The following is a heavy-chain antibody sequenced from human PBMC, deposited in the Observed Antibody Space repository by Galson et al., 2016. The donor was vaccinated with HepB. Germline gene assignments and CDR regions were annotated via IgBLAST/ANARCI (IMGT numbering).Heavy chain of an antibody. J-gene: IGHJ5*02. Sequence: SETLSLTCTVSGGSISSSSYYWGCIRQPPGKGLEWIGSIYYSGNTYYNTSLKSRVTISVDTSKNQFSLKLTSVTAADTAVYYCARTTMGYYGSGGYHNWFDPWGQGTLVTVSS. CDR3: ARTTMGYYGSGGYHNWFDP. CDR2: IYYSGNT. V-gene: IGHV4-39*01. CDR1: GGSISSSSYY. D-gene: IGHD3-10*01.